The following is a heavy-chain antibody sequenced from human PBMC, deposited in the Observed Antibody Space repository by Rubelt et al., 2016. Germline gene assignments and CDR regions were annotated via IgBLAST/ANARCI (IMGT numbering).Heavy chain of an antibody. Sequence: QLQLQQSGPGLVKPSETLSLTCTVSGDSISTISYYWGWVRQTPGEGLAWIGSVFFSGSAYSNPSLKGRVRFSVDTSKNQFSLKLGAVTAADTAIYYGASSGGSYAFDFWGQGTLVTVSS. J-gene: IGHJ4*02. CDR3: ASSGGSYAFDF. CDR1: GDSISTISYY. V-gene: IGHV4-39*01. CDR2: VFFSGSA. D-gene: IGHD2-15*01.